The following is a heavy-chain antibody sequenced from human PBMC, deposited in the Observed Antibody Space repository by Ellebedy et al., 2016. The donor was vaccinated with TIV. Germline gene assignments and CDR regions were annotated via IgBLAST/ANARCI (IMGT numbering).Heavy chain of an antibody. D-gene: IGHD2-8*02. CDR3: AAVQYWEAVFDM. CDR2: INSDGSDT. Sequence: GESLKISCAASGFTFSRYWMHWVRQAPGKGLVWVSRINSDGSDTAYADSVRGRFTISRDNAKNTLYLQMNSLRAEDTAVYYCAAVQYWEAVFDMWGQGTMVTVSS. CDR1: GFTFSRYW. V-gene: IGHV3-74*01. J-gene: IGHJ3*02.